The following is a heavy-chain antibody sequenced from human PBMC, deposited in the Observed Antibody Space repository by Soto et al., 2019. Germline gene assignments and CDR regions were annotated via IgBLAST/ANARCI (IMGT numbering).Heavy chain of an antibody. CDR1: GSTLTSYS. Sequence: GTPAKPSSKAPGSTLTSYSLRWARQAPGQGLEWMGIINPSGGSTSYAQKFQGRVTMTRDTSTSTVYMELSSLRSEDTAVYYCARVLGRGYSGYLYWGQGTLVTVSS. D-gene: IGHD5-12*01. V-gene: IGHV1-46*01. CDR3: ARVLGRGYSGYLY. CDR2: INPSGGST. J-gene: IGHJ4*02.